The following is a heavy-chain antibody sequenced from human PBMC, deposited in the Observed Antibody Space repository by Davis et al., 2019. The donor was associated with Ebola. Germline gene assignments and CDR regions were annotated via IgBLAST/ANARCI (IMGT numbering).Heavy chain of an antibody. CDR1: GGSFSGYY. CDR2: INHSGST. J-gene: IGHJ4*02. Sequence: MPSETLSLTCAVYGGSFSGYYWSWIRQPPGKGLEWIGEINHSGSTNYNPSLKSRVTISVDTSKNQFSLQLNSVTPEDTAVYYCARDVGYSSGWSDYWGQGTLVTVSS. CDR3: ARDVGYSSGWSDY. V-gene: IGHV4-34*01. D-gene: IGHD6-19*01.